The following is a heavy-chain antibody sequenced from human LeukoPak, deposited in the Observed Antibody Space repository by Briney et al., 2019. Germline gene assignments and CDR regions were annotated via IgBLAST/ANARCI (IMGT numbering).Heavy chain of an antibody. CDR2: INTNMGGT. D-gene: IGHD6-6*01. CDR3: ATYTSTSKEFDY. CDR1: GYTFSAHH. J-gene: IGHJ4*02. Sequence: ASLKVSCEASGYTFSAHHMFWVRQAPGQGLEWRGWINTNMGGTNYAQKFQGRVTMTRDTSISTAYMELSRLTSDDTAVYYCATYTSTSKEFDYWGQGTLVTVSS. V-gene: IGHV1-2*02.